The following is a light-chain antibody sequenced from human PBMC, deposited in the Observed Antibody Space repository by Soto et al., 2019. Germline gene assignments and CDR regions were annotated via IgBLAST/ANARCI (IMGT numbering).Light chain of an antibody. V-gene: IGLV2-14*01. CDR2: DVT. CDR3: SSFTSSSTVV. Sequence: QSALTQPASVSAYPGQSITISCTGTSSDVGGYNYVSWYQQHPGKAPKLMIYDVTNRPSGVSNRFSGSKSGNTASLTISGLQAEDEADYYCSSFTSSSTVVFGGGTKLTVL. J-gene: IGLJ2*01. CDR1: SSDVGGYNY.